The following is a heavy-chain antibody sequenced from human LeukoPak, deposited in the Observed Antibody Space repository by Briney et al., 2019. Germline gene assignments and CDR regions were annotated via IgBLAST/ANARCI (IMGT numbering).Heavy chain of an antibody. Sequence: SETLSLTCTVSGGSISSYYWSWIRQPPGKGLEWIGYIYYSGSTNYNPSLKSRVTISVDTSKNQFSLKLSSVTAADTAVYYCARVYSGYYSSSWFEGHDAFDIWGQGTMVTVSS. CDR2: IYYSGST. J-gene: IGHJ3*02. V-gene: IGHV4-59*01. CDR1: GGSISSYY. D-gene: IGHD6-13*01. CDR3: ARVYSGYYSSSWFEGHDAFDI.